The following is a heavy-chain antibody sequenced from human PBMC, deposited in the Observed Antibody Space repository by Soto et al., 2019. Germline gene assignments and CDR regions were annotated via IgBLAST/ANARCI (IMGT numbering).Heavy chain of an antibody. CDR2: ISYSSNTI. CDR1: GLAFSSYS. Sequence: EVQLVESGGGLVQPGGSLRLSCAASGLAFSSYSMNWVRQAPGKGLEWVSYISYSSNTIYYADSVKGRFTISKDNARNSLYQKMSSLRDEDTAVYYWAGEPLYSRSPRVYNGMDVWGQGTTVTVSS. V-gene: IGHV3-48*02. D-gene: IGHD6-6*01. CDR3: AGEPLYSRSPRVYNGMDV. J-gene: IGHJ6*02.